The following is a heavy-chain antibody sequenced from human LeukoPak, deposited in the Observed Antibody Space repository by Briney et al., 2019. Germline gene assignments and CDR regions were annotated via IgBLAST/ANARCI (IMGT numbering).Heavy chain of an antibody. CDR2: VYHSGNT. V-gene: IGHV4-59*08. Sequence: PSETLSLTCTVSGGSISSHFWSWIRQPPGKGLEWIGYVYHSGNTIYNPSLQSRVTISIDSSKNQFSLKLTSVTAADTALYFCASTVVAGSIYYFDYWGQGTLVAVSS. CDR1: GGSISSHF. D-gene: IGHD6-19*01. CDR3: ASTVVAGSIYYFDY. J-gene: IGHJ4*02.